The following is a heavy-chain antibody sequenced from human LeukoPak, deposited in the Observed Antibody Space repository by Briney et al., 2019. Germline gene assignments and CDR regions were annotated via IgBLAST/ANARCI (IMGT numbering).Heavy chain of an antibody. V-gene: IGHV3-23*01. CDR1: GFTFSSYA. CDR2: ISGSGGST. D-gene: IGHD6-6*01. Sequence: PGGSLRLSCAASGFTFSSYAMSWVRQAPGKGLEWVSAISGSGGSTYYADSVKGRFTISRDNSKNTLYLQMNSLRAGDTAVYYCARSIAARYYFDYWGQGTLVTVSS. J-gene: IGHJ4*02. CDR3: ARSIAARYYFDY.